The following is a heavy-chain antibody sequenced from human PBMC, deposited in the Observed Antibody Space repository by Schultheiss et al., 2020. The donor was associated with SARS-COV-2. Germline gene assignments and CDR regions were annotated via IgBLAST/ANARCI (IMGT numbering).Heavy chain of an antibody. V-gene: IGHV4-39*07. D-gene: IGHD4-17*01. J-gene: IGHJ4*02. Sequence: SETLSLTCTVSGGSISSSSYYWGWIRQPPGKGLEWIGSIYYSVNTYYNPSLKSRVTISVDTSKNQFSLKLSSVTAADTAVYYCARSPPALNFGDYYFDHWGQGAVVTVSS. CDR3: ARSPPALNFGDYYFDH. CDR1: GGSISSSSYY. CDR2: IYYSVNT.